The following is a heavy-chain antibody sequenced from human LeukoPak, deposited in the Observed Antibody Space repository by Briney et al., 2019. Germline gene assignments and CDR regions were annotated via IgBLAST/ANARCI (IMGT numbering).Heavy chain of an antibody. CDR3: ARADIVVVKALDY. CDR1: GCTFSSYA. D-gene: IGHD2-2*01. J-gene: IGHJ4*02. Sequence: GASVKVSCKAPGCTFSSYAISWLRQAPAQGLEGMGGSFPIFGKANYAQKFQRRVTITTDESTSTAYMELSSLRSEDTAVYYCARADIVVVKALDYWGQGTLVTVSS. V-gene: IGHV1-69*05. CDR2: SFPIFGKA.